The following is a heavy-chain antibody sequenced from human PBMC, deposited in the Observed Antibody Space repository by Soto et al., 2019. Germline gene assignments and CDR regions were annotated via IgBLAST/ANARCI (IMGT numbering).Heavy chain of an antibody. D-gene: IGHD6-13*01. J-gene: IGHJ4*02. Sequence: GGSLRLSCAASGFTFSSYSMHWVRQAPGKGLEWVSYISSSSTIYYADSVKGRFTISRDNAKNSLYLQMNSLRDEDTAVYYCARDLLESRSWYGIDYWGQGTLVTVSS. CDR3: ARDLLESRSWYGIDY. CDR2: ISSSSTI. V-gene: IGHV3-48*02. CDR1: GFTFSSYS.